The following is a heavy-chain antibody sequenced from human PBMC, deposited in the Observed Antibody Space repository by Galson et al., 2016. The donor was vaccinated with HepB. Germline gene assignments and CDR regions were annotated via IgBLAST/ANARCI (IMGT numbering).Heavy chain of an antibody. V-gene: IGHV4-30-4*01. CDR3: ARCKIQLWKGNWFDP. D-gene: IGHD5-18*01. CDR2: IYYSGST. Sequence: CTVSGGSISSGDYYWSWIRQPPGKGLEWIGYIYYSGSTYYNPSLKSRVTISVDTSKNQFSLKLSSVTAADTAVYYCARCKIQLWKGNWFDPWGQGTLVTVSS. J-gene: IGHJ5*02. CDR1: GGSISSGDYY.